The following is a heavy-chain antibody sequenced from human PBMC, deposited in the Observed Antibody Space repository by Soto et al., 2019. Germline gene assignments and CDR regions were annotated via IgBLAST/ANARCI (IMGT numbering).Heavy chain of an antibody. CDR3: AREIIPLTTDWYFDL. Sequence: QVQLQESGPGLVNPSETLSLTCTVSGGSISGGGYYWSWIRQPPGKGLEWIGYIYDSGSTYYNPFLKSRISISVDTSKNQFSLRLSSVTAADTAVYYCAREIIPLTTDWYFDLWGRGTLVTVSS. J-gene: IGHJ2*01. CDR1: GGSISGGGYY. D-gene: IGHD4-17*01. CDR2: IYDSGST. V-gene: IGHV4-30-4*01.